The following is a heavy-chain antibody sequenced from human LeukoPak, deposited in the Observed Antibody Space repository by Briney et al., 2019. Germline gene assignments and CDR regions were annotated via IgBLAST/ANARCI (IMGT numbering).Heavy chain of an antibody. CDR2: IYHSGST. Sequence: SENLSLTCAVSGYSISSGYYWGWIRPPPGKGLEWIGSIYHSGSTYYNPSLKSRVTISVDTSKNQFSLELSSVTAADTAVYYCARMLGYCSSTSCTEYYFDYWGQGTLVTVSS. J-gene: IGHJ4*02. CDR1: GYSISSGYY. D-gene: IGHD2-2*01. CDR3: ARMLGYCSSTSCTEYYFDY. V-gene: IGHV4-38-2*01.